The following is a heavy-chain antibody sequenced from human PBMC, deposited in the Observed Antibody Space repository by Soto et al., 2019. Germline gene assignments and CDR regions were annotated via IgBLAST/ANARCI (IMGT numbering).Heavy chain of an antibody. V-gene: IGHV3-7*03. J-gene: IGHJ4*02. D-gene: IGHD1-7*01. CDR1: GFTFKRFW. Sequence: EVQLVESGGGLVQPGGSLRLSCATSGFTFKRFWMNWVRQAQGKGLEWVATIKGDGSEKQYADAVKGRFTVSRDNAKNSVYLQMDSLRAEDTALYYCARDRELRLSAHWGQGTLVSVAS. CDR3: ARDRELRLSAH. CDR2: IKGDGSEK.